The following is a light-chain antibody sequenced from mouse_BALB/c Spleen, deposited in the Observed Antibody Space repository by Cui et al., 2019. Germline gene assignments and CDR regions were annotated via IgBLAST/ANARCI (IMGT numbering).Light chain of an antibody. CDR1: ENVGTY. Sequence: NILMTQSPQSMSMSVGERVTLSCKASENVGTYVSLYQQKPGQAPKLLVYGASNRYTGVPDRFTGSGSATDFTLTISSVQAEDLADYHCGQSYSYPYTFGGGTKLEIK. CDR2: GAS. CDR3: GQSYSYPYT. J-gene: IGKJ2*01. V-gene: IGKV6-20*01.